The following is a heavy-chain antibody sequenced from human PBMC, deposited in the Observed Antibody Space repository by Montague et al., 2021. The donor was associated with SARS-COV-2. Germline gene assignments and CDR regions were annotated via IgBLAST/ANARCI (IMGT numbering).Heavy chain of an antibody. CDR2: IYYSGTT. CDR1: GGSITRNYY. V-gene: IGHV4-39*01. D-gene: IGHD3-10*01. J-gene: IGHJ3*02. Sequence: SETLSLTCTVSGGSITRNYYWGWIRQPPGKGLEWVGNIYYSGTTXINPSLESRVTISVDASKNQFSLNLTSVTAADTAVYYCARPLVRGVPKAFDIRGQGALVSGSS. CDR3: ARPLVRGVPKAFDI.